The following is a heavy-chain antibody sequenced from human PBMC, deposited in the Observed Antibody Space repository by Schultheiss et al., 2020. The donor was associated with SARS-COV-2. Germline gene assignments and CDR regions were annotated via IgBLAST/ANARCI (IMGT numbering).Heavy chain of an antibody. Sequence: GGSLRLSCAASGFTFSSYAMSWVRQAPGKGLEWVSAISGSGGSTYYADSVKGRFTISRDNSKNTLYLQMNSLRAEDTAMYYCAKVATDYYFYYMDVWGKGTTVTVSS. J-gene: IGHJ6*03. CDR1: GFTFSSYA. CDR3: AKVATDYYFYYMDV. CDR2: ISGSGGST. V-gene: IGHV3-23*01. D-gene: IGHD1-1*01.